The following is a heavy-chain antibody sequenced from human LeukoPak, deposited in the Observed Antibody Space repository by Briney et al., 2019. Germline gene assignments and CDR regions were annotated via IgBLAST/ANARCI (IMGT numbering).Heavy chain of an antibody. CDR1: GYPFTSYY. Sequence: ASVKVSCKASGYPFTSYYIHWVRQAPGQGLEWMGIINPSDRSTSYAQKFQGRVTMTRVTSTSTVYMELSSLRSEDTAVYYCARIYCSGGSCYYGFDSWGQGTLVTVSS. D-gene: IGHD2-15*01. CDR2: INPSDRST. CDR3: ARIYCSGGSCYYGFDS. V-gene: IGHV1-46*01. J-gene: IGHJ4*02.